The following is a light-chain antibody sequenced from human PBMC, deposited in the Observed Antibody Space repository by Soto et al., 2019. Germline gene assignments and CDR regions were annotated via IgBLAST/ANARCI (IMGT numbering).Light chain of an antibody. V-gene: IGKV1-39*01. J-gene: IGKJ4*01. CDR1: QSISSY. CDR2: AAS. CDR3: QQSYSTS. Sequence: DIQMTQSPSSLSASVGDRVTITCRASQSISSYLNWYQQKPGKAPKLLIYAASSLQSGVPSRFSGSGSGTDFTLTISSLQPEDFATYYCQQSYSTSFRGGTKVEIK.